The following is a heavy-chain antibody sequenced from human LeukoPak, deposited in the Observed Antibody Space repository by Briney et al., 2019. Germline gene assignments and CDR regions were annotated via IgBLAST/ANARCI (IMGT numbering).Heavy chain of an antibody. CDR1: GISIRSYG. Sequence: SGRSLRLSCAASGISIRSYGMHWVRQAPGKGLEGVTFIWYDASNKYYAESVKGRFTISRDNSRNTVFLQMNSLRAEDTAIYYCATDISTHYFGSWGQGTLVTVSS. J-gene: IGHJ4*02. CDR3: ATDISTHYFGS. D-gene: IGHD3-9*01. CDR2: IWYDASNK. V-gene: IGHV3-33*01.